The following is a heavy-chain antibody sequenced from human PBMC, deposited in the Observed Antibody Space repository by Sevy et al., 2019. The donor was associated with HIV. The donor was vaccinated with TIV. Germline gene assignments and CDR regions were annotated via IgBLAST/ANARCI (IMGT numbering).Heavy chain of an antibody. CDR2: INHTGDL. CDR1: GGSFSGYY. CDR3: ARGRQAHVVVVPSTVPFDY. J-gene: IGHJ4*02. Sequence: SETLSLTCAVYGGSFSGYYWDWIRQSPGKGLEWIGEINHTGDLKYNPSLKRRVTISVDASKNQVSLHLNSVTGADTAVYYCARGRQAHVVVVPSTVPFDYWGQGTLVTVSS. D-gene: IGHD2-2*01. V-gene: IGHV4-34*01.